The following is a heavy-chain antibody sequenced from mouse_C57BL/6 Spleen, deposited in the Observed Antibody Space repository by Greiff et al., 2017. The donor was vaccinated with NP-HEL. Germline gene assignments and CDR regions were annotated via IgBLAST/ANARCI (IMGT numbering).Heavy chain of an antibody. V-gene: IGHV1-5*01. CDR2: IYPGNSDT. CDR1: GYTFTSYW. CDR3: SRSHDYDYFDY. Sequence: EVQLQQSGTVLARPGASVKMSCKTSGYTFTSYWMHWVKQRPGQGLEWIGAIYPGNSDTSYNQKFKGKAKLTAVTSASTAYMELSSLTNEDSAVYYWSRSHDYDYFDYWGQGTTLTVSS. D-gene: IGHD2-4*01. J-gene: IGHJ2*01.